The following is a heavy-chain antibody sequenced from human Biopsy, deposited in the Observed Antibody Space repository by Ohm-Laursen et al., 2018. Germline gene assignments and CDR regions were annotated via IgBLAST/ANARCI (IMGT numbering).Heavy chain of an antibody. CDR1: GGSFSGYD. Sequence: SDTLSLTCAVDGGSFSGYDWTWIRQPPGKGLEWVGEFSHTGTTIYNPSLKSRLTISVDKSKNHFSLRLTSVTAADTAVYYCVRGVDYYDPYHYYALDVWGQGTAVTVSS. J-gene: IGHJ6*02. CDR3: VRGVDYYDPYHYYALDV. D-gene: IGHD3-22*01. CDR2: FSHTGTT. V-gene: IGHV4-34*01.